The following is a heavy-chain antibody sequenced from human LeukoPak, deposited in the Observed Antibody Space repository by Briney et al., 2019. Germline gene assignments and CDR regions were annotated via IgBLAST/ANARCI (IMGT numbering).Heavy chain of an antibody. CDR3: ARDSGRDGYSFDY. V-gene: IGHV4-31*03. Sequence: SETLSLTCTVSGGSISSGGYYWSWIRQHPGKGLEWIGYIYYSGSTYYNPSLKSRVTISVDTSKNQFSLKLRSVTAADTAVYYCARDSGRDGYSFDYWGQGTLVTVSS. CDR2: IYYSGST. J-gene: IGHJ4*02. CDR1: GGSISSGGYY. D-gene: IGHD5-24*01.